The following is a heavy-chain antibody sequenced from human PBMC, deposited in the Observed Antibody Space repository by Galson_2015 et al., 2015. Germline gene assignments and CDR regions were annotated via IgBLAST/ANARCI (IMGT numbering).Heavy chain of an antibody. D-gene: IGHD5-12*01. CDR2: INSGNGDT. V-gene: IGHV1-3*04. J-gene: IGHJ4*02. CDR3: AKEKESSGYDLDY. Sequence: SVKVSCKASGYSFTDYAMHWVRQAPGQRLEWMGWINSGNGDTKYSQKFQGRVSISRDTSASTAYMELSSLTSEDTAVYYCAKEKESSGYDLDYWGQGTLVTVSS. CDR1: GYSFTDYA.